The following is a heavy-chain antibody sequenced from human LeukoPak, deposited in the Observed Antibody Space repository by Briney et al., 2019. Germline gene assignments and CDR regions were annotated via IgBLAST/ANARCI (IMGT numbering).Heavy chain of an antibody. D-gene: IGHD3-22*01. J-gene: IGHJ4*02. Sequence: SETLSLTCTVWGDLISSYHWRWLPHPPGKGLEGIGYIFSSGGTNYNPSLKSRVTISVDTSKNQFSLKLSSVTTAGTAVYYCARYYYLDGSPYFDYWGQGTLVTVSS. CDR3: ARYYYLDGSPYFDY. CDR1: GDLISSYH. CDR2: IFSSGGT. V-gene: IGHV4-59*13.